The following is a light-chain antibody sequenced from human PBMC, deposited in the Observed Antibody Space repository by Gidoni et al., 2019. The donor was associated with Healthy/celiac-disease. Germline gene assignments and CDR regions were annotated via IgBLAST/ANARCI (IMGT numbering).Light chain of an antibody. CDR1: KLGDKY. CDR2: QDS. CDR3: QAWDSFVV. J-gene: IGLJ2*01. Sequence: SYELTQPPSVSVSPGQTASITCSGDKLGDKYACWYQQKPGQSPVLVIYQDSKRPSGIPERFSGPNSGNTATLTISGTQAMDEADYYCQAWDSFVVFGGGTKLTVL. V-gene: IGLV3-1*01.